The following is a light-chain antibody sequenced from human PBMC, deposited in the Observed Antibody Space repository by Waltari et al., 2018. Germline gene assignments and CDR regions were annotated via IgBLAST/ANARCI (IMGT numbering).Light chain of an antibody. CDR3: CSYAGSFTWV. CDR2: DVN. Sequence: QSALTQPRSVSGSPGQSVTISCTGTSDDVGGYNYVSWYQQHPGKAPKLMIYDVNKRPSGVPDRFSGSKSGNTASLTISGLQGEDEADYHCCSYAGSFTWVFGGGTKLTVL. CDR1: SDDVGGYNY. J-gene: IGLJ3*02. V-gene: IGLV2-11*01.